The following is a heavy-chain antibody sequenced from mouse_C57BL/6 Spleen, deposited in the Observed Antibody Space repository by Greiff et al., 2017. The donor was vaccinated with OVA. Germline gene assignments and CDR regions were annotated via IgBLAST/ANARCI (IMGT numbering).Heavy chain of an antibody. CDR1: GYTFTDYY. CDR2: INPNNGGT. J-gene: IGHJ2*01. V-gene: IGHV1-26*01. Sequence: EVQLQQSGPELVKPGASVKISCKASGYTFTDYYMNWVKQSHGKSLEWIGDINPNNGGTSYNQKFKGKATLTVDKSSSTAYMELRSLTSEDSAVYYCARDYYGNSYYFDYWGQGTTLTVSS. CDR3: ARDYYGNSYYFDY. D-gene: IGHD2-1*01.